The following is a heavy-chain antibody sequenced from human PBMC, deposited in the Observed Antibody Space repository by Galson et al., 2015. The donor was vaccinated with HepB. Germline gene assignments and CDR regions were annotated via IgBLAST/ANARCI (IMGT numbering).Heavy chain of an antibody. V-gene: IGHV1-18*01. J-gene: IGHJ5*02. Sequence: SVKVSCKASGYTFSSYSITWVRQAPGEGPEWMGWISPYTRRTDYAQKFQGRVAMTTDTSTNTAYMELRSLRSDDTAVYYCARGALIVVVGATQNNWFDPWGQGTLVTVSS. D-gene: IGHD2-15*01. CDR1: GYTFSSYS. CDR2: ISPYTRRT. CDR3: ARGALIVVVGATQNNWFDP.